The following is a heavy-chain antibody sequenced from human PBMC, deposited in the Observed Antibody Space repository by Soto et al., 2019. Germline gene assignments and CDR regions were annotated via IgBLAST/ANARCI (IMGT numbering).Heavy chain of an antibody. CDR2: MNPNSGNT. V-gene: IGHV1-8*01. D-gene: IGHD5-18*01. CDR1: GYTFTSYD. Sequence: ASVKVSCKASGYTFTSYDINWVRQATGQGLEWMGWMNPNSGNTGYAQKFQGRVTMTRNTSISTAYMELSSLRFEDTAVYYCARGVQLWLNYYYGMDVWGQGTTVTVSS. CDR3: ARGVQLWLNYYYGMDV. J-gene: IGHJ6*02.